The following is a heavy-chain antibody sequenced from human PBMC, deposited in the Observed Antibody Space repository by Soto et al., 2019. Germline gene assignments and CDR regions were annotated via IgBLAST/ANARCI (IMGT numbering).Heavy chain of an antibody. Sequence: QVQLVQSGAEVKKPGASVKVSCKASGYTFTSYAISWVRQAPGQGLEWTGWTSAYNGNTKYAQKFQGRVTLTTDTSTRTAYMELRSLRSDDTAVYYCARDSPPVDYWGQGTLVTVSS. CDR1: GYTFTSYA. CDR2: TSAYNGNT. CDR3: ARDSPPVDY. V-gene: IGHV1-18*01. J-gene: IGHJ4*02.